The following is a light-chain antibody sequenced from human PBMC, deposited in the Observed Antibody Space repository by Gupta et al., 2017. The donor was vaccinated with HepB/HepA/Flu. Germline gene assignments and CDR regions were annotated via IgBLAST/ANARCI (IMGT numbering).Light chain of an antibody. CDR2: EVS. V-gene: IGLV2-23*02. J-gene: IGLJ1*01. CDR3: CSYASFSTYV. Sequence: QSALTQPASVSGSPGQSITISCTGTSSDVGKYNLGSWYQQPPDKAPKLISYEVSTRPSGVSHRFSGSKSGNTASLTISGLRPEDEADYYCCSYASFSTYVFGTGTKVTVL. CDR1: SSDVGKYNL.